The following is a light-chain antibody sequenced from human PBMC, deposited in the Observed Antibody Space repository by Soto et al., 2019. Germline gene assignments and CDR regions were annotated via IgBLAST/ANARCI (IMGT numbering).Light chain of an antibody. J-gene: IGKJ1*01. V-gene: IGKV3-15*01. CDR2: DSS. CDR1: QNIYSN. CDR3: QQFGDWPS. Sequence: EIVMTQSPATLSVSPGERATLSCRASQNIYSNVAWYQQKPGQAPRLLISDSSTRATGIPARFSGSGSGTEFTLTISSLQSDDSAIYYCQQFGDWPSFGLGTKVDIK.